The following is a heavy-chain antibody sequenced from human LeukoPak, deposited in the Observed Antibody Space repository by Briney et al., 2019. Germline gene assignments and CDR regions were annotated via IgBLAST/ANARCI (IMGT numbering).Heavy chain of an antibody. D-gene: IGHD1-20*01. CDR1: GFTFSSYA. V-gene: IGHV3-23*01. J-gene: IGHJ4*02. Sequence: PGGSLRLSCAASGFTFSSYAMSWVRQAPGKGLEWVSAISGSGGSTYYADSVKGRFTISRDNSKNSLYLQMNSLRTEDTALYYCAKEGYNWNDAGGYFDYWGQGTLVTVCS. CDR3: AKEGYNWNDAGGYFDY. CDR2: ISGSGGST.